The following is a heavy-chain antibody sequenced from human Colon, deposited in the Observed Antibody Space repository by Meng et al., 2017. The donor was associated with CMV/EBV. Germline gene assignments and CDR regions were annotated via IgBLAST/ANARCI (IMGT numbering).Heavy chain of an antibody. J-gene: IGHJ4*02. V-gene: IGHV3-21*01. CDR2: ISSSSSYI. D-gene: IGHD6-6*01. CDR1: GFTFSTYS. Sequence: GGSLRLSCAASGFTFSTYSMNWVRQAPGKGLEWVSSISSSSSYIYYVDSVLGRFTISRDNAKNSLYLQMNSLRAEDTAVYYCARDSLQSTSSLDYWGQGTLVTVSS. CDR3: ARDSLQSTSSLDY.